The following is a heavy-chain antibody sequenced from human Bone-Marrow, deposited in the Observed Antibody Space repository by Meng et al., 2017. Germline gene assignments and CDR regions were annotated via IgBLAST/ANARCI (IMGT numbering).Heavy chain of an antibody. CDR3: ARAIATRPDVFDY. V-gene: IGHV4-34*01. CDR2: INHSGST. D-gene: IGHD6-6*01. J-gene: IGHJ4*02. CDR1: GGSFSGYY. Sequence: QGQLQQGGAGLLKPSETLSLTCAVYGGSFSGYYWSWIRQPPGKGLEWIGEINHSGSTNYNPSLKSRVTISVDTSKNQFSLKLSSVTAADTAVYYCARAIATRPDVFDYWGQGTLVTVSS.